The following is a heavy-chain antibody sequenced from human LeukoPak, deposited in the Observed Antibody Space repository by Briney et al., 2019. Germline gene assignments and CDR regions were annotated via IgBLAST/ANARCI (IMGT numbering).Heavy chain of an antibody. CDR1: GFTFSNAW. CDR2: IKSKTDGGTT. J-gene: IGHJ4*02. Sequence: GGSLRLSCAASGFTFSNAWMGRVRQAPGKGLEWVGRIKSKTDGGTTDYAAPVKGRFTISRDDSKNTLYLQMNSLKTEDTAVYYCTPSSGAVAGIFYWGQGTLVTVSS. D-gene: IGHD6-19*01. V-gene: IGHV3-15*01. CDR3: TPSSGAVAGIFY.